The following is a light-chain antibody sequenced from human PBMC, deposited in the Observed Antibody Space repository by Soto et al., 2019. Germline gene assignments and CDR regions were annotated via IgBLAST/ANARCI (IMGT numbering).Light chain of an antibody. V-gene: IGKV1-27*01. Sequence: DIQLTHSPSSLSVSVGDRVTITCXVSQGISSYLNWYRQKPGKVPKLLIYSASNLQSGVPSRFSGSGSGTDFTPTISSLQPEDVATYYCQKYNIAPSWTFGQGTKVDI. CDR3: QKYNIAPSWT. CDR1: QGISSY. J-gene: IGKJ1*01. CDR2: SAS.